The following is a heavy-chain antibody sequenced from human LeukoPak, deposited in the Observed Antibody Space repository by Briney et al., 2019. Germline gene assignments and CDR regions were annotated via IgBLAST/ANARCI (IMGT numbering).Heavy chain of an antibody. D-gene: IGHD6-19*01. CDR2: ISSSGGTI. V-gene: IGHV3-48*03. J-gene: IGHJ3*02. Sequence: GGSLRLSCAASGFIFSSYEMNWVRQAPGNGLEWVSYISSSGGTIYYAASVKGRLTISRDNAKNSLYLQMNSLRAEDTAVYYCAREVPHSGGFDIWGQGTMVTVSS. CDR1: GFIFSSYE. CDR3: AREVPHSGGFDI.